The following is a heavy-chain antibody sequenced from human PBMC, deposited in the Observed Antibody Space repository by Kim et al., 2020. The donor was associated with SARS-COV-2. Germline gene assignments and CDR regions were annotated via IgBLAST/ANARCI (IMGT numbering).Heavy chain of an antibody. CDR3: AKGDQTVLYYDRGYDC. Sequence: GGSLRLSCAGSGFTFSSYAWSWVRQAPGKGLEWVSGLSGSGANTYYADSVKVRVTISSDNSKSMLYLWMTSLKVEDTAVYYCAKGDQTVLYYDRGYDCWGQGTQVTVSS. D-gene: IGHD3-22*01. V-gene: IGHV3-23*01. CDR2: LSGSGANT. CDR1: GFTFSSYA. J-gene: IGHJ4*02.